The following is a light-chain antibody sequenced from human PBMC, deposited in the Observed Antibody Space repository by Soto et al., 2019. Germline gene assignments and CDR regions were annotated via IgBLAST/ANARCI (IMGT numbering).Light chain of an antibody. CDR3: QHFNNWPLT. V-gene: IGKV3-15*01. Sequence: EIVMTQSPAPLSVSPGERATLSCRASQSVSSNLAWYQHKPGQAPRLLIYGASTRATGIPARFSGSGSGTEFTLTINSLQSEDFAVYYCQHFNNWPLTFGGGTKVEIK. CDR1: QSVSSN. CDR2: GAS. J-gene: IGKJ4*01.